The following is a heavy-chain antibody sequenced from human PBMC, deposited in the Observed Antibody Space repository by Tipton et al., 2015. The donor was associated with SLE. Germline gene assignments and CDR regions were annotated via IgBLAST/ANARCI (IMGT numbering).Heavy chain of an antibody. D-gene: IGHD6-19*01. V-gene: IGHV3-53*05. CDR1: GFTVSSNY. CDR3: ARHQPGLVDAFDI. J-gene: IGHJ3*02. CDR2: IYSGGST. Sequence: SLRLSCAASGFTVSSNYMSWVRQAPGKGLEWVSVIYSGGSTYYADSVKGRFTISRDNSKNTLYLQMNSLRAEDTAVYYCARHQPGLVDAFDIWGQGTMVTVSS.